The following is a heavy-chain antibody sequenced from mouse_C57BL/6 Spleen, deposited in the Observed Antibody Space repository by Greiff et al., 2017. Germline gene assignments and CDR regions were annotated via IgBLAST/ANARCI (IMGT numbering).Heavy chain of an antibody. Sequence: VKLMESGAELARPGASVKMSCKASGYTFTSYTMHWVKQRPGQGLEWIGYINPSSGYTKYNQKFKDKATLTADKSSSTAYMQLSSLTSEDSAVYYCARSGLLPYAMDYWGQGTSVTVSS. D-gene: IGHD2-3*01. V-gene: IGHV1-4*01. CDR1: GYTFTSYT. J-gene: IGHJ4*01. CDR2: INPSSGYT. CDR3: ARSGLLPYAMDY.